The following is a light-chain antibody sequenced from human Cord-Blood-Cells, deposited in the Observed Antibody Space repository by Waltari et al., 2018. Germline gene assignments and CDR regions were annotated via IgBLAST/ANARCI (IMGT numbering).Light chain of an antibody. CDR1: QSALYSSNNKNY. J-gene: IGKJ4*01. CDR3: QQYYSTPLT. Sequence: DIVMTQSPDSLAVSLGERATINCKSSQSALYSSNNKNYLAWYQQQPGQPPKLLIYWASTRESGVPDRFSGSGSGTDFTLTISSLQAEDVAVYYCQQYYSTPLTFGGGTKVEIK. CDR2: WAS. V-gene: IGKV4-1*01.